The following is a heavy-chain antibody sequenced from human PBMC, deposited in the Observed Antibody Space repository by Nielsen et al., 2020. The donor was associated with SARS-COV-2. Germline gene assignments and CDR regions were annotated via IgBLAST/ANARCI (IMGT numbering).Heavy chain of an antibody. V-gene: IGHV3-48*01. CDR3: ARDQIPYYYDSSGSYYYYYYGMDV. D-gene: IGHD3-22*01. CDR2: ISSSSSTI. CDR1: GFTFSSYS. J-gene: IGHJ6*02. Sequence: GGSLRLSCAASGFTFSSYSMNWVRQAPGKGLEWVSYISSSSSTIYYADSVKGRFTISRDNAKNSLYLQMNSLRAEDTAVYYCARDQIPYYYDSSGSYYYYYYGMDVWGQGTTVTVSS.